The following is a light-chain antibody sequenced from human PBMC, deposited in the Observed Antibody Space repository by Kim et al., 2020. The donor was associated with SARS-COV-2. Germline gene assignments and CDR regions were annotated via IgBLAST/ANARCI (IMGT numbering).Light chain of an antibody. CDR3: QQYNSYPFT. CDR1: QGIINY. CDR2: AAS. J-gene: IGKJ4*01. V-gene: IGKV1-16*02. Sequence: ASVGDRVTITGRASQGIINYLAWFQQKPGMAPKSLIYAASSLQSGVPSKFSGSGSGTDFALTIYNLQPEDFATYYCQQYNSYPFTFGGGTKVDIK.